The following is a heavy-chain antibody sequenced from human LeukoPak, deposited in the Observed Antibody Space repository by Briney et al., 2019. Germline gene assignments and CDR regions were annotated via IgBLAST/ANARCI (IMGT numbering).Heavy chain of an antibody. CDR1: GFTFSSYA. J-gene: IGHJ4*02. CDR2: ISGSGGST. D-gene: IGHD2-2*01. CDR3: AKDLGYCSSTSCLFDY. V-gene: IGHV3-23*01. Sequence: GGSLRLSSAASGFTFSSYAMSWVRQAPGKGLEWVSAISGSGGSTYYADSVKGRFTISRDNSKNTLYLQMNSLRAEDTAVYYCAKDLGYCSSTSCLFDYWGQGTLVTVSS.